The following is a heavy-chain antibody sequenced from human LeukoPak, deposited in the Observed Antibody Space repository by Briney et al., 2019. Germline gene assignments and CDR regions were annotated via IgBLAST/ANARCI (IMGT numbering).Heavy chain of an antibody. Sequence: GGSLRLSCAASGFTFSSYWMSWVRQAPGKGLEWVANIKQDGSEKYYVDSVKGRFTISRDNAKNTLYLQMNSLRAEDTAVHYCARENQLGIRSWFDPWGQGTLVTVSS. V-gene: IGHV3-7*01. CDR2: IKQDGSEK. CDR3: ARENQLGIRSWFDP. J-gene: IGHJ5*02. CDR1: GFTFSSYW. D-gene: IGHD7-27*01.